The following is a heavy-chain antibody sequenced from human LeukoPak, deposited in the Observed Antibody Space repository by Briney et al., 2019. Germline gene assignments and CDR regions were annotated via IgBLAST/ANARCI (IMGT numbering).Heavy chain of an antibody. V-gene: IGHV3-48*04. CDR2: ISSSGSTI. D-gene: IGHD2-2*01. CDR1: GFTFSSYS. CDR3: ARSVWVVVPAAIGNYGMDV. Sequence: GGSLRLSCAASGFTFSSYSMNWVRQAPGKGLERVSYISSSGSTIYYADSVKGRFTISRDNAKNSLYLQMNSLRAEDTAVYYCARSVWVVVPAAIGNYGMDVWGQGTTVTVSS. J-gene: IGHJ6*02.